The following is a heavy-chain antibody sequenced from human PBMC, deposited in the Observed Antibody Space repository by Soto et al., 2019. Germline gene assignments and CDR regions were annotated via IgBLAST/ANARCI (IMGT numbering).Heavy chain of an antibody. CDR2: INSDGSST. D-gene: IGHD3-22*01. J-gene: IGHJ4*02. Sequence: GGSLRLSCAASGFTFSSYWMHWVRQAPGKGRVWVSRINSDGSSTSYADSVKGRFTISRDNAKNTLYLQMNSLRAEDTAVYYCASGPTDPGYYYYDSSGYKHFDYWGQGTLVTVSS. CDR3: ASGPTDPGYYYYDSSGYKHFDY. CDR1: GFTFSSYW. V-gene: IGHV3-74*01.